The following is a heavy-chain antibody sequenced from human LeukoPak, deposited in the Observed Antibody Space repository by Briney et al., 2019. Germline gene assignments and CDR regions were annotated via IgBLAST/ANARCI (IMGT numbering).Heavy chain of an antibody. V-gene: IGHV1-8*01. Sequence: ASVKVSCKASGYTFTSYDINWVRQATGQGLEWMGWMNPNSGNTGYAQKFQGRVTMTRNTSISTAYMELSSLRSEDTAVYYCATSIAAAGTMWFDPWGQGTLVTVSS. CDR3: ATSIAAAGTMWFDP. D-gene: IGHD6-13*01. CDR1: GYTFTSYD. J-gene: IGHJ5*02. CDR2: MNPNSGNT.